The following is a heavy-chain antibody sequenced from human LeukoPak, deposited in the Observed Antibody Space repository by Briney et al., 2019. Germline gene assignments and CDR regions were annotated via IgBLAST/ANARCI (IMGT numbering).Heavy chain of an antibody. V-gene: IGHV3-23*01. CDR1: GFILSPYS. Sequence: GGSLRLSCEASGFILSPYSMNWVRQAPGKGLEWVSGISGSGISRGYADSVKGRFTISRDNSKNTVLLQMDGLRAEDTAIYYCAKRSGVYSDNSGVFDYWGQGSLVTVSS. CDR3: AKRSGVYSDNSGVFDY. J-gene: IGHJ4*02. CDR2: ISGSGISR. D-gene: IGHD4-11*01.